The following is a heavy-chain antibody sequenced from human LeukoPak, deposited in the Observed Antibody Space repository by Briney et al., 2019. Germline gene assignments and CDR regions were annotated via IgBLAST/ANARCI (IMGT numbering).Heavy chain of an antibody. CDR3: ARVPLSYYYYYMDV. CDR1: GFTFSSYW. V-gene: IGHV3-7*01. J-gene: IGHJ6*03. CDR2: IKQDGSEK. D-gene: IGHD2-2*01. Sequence: GGSLRLSCAASGFTFSSYWMSWVRQAPGKGLGWVANIKQDGSEKYYVDSVKGRFTISRDNAKNSLYLQMNSLRAEDTAVYYCARVPLSYYYYYMDVWGKGTTVTVSS.